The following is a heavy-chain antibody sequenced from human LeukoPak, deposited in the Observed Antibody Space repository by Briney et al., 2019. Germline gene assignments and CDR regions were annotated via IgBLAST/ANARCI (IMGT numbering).Heavy chain of an antibody. CDR2: LYFGGST. D-gene: IGHD5-12*01. Sequence: PSETLSLTCTVSGGSMSSYYWSRIRQPPGKGLEWIGYLYFGGSTNYNPSLKSRVTISPDTSKNQFPLKLNSVTAADTAVYYCARAGGSWSFDHLGQGTLVTVSS. J-gene: IGHJ4*02. CDR1: GGSMSSYY. V-gene: IGHV4-59*01. CDR3: ARAGGSWSFDH.